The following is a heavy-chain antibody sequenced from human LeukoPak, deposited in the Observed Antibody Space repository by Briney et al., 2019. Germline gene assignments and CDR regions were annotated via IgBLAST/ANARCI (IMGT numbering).Heavy chain of an antibody. J-gene: IGHJ4*02. CDR1: GFTVSSNY. Sequence: GGSLRLSCAASGFTVSSNYMSWVRQAPGKGLEWVSVIYSGGSTYYADSVKGRFTISRDNSKNTLYLQMNSLRAEDTAVYYCAKDRAYYSDSSGYYLVRAYDYWGQGTLVTVSS. CDR2: IYSGGST. D-gene: IGHD3-22*01. V-gene: IGHV3-53*01. CDR3: AKDRAYYSDSSGYYLVRAYDY.